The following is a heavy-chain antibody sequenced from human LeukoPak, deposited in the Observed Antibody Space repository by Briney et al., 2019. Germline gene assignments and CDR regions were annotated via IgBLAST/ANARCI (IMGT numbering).Heavy chain of an antibody. V-gene: IGHV4-31*03. CDR2: IYYSGST. CDR1: GGSISSGGYY. CDR3: ARGRITMVRGVIFRWFDP. Sequence: PSETLSLTCTVSGGSISSGGYYWSWIRQHPGKGLEWIGYIYYSGSTYYNPSLKSRVTISVDTSKNQFSLKLSSVTAADTAVYYCARGRITMVRGVIFRWFDPWGQGTLVTVSS. D-gene: IGHD3-10*01. J-gene: IGHJ5*02.